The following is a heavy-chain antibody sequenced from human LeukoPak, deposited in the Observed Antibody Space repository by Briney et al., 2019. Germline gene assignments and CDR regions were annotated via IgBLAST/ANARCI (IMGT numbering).Heavy chain of an antibody. CDR3: AKDLDIVATITGN. Sequence: PGGSLRLSCAASGFTFSNYAMSWVRQAPGKGLEWVSAISGSGDNTYYADSVKGRFTISRDNSKNTLFLQMNSLRAEDTAVYYCAKDLDIVATITGNWGQGTLVTVSS. CDR1: GFTFSNYA. V-gene: IGHV3-23*01. J-gene: IGHJ4*02. CDR2: ISGSGDNT. D-gene: IGHD5-12*01.